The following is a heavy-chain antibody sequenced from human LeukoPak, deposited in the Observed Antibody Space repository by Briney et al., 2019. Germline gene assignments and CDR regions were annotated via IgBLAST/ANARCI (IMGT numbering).Heavy chain of an antibody. D-gene: IGHD3-16*01. V-gene: IGHV4-59*08. Sequence: SETLSLTCTVSGGSVSGYYWSWIRQPPGKGLEWIGYIYYSGGTNYNPSLNGRVTVSVDMSKNQVSLKLTSVTAADTAVYYCARGHYGFDPWGQGTLVTVSS. CDR2: IYYSGGT. CDR3: ARGHYGFDP. J-gene: IGHJ5*02. CDR1: GGSVSGYY.